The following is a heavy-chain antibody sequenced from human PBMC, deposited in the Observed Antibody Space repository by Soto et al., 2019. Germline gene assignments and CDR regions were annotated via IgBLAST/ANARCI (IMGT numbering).Heavy chain of an antibody. CDR2: VYYTGST. CDR3: VRTARQGAVAPHWFDR. J-gene: IGHJ5*02. Sequence: KTSETLSLTCTVSGGSITDYSWVWIRQPAGKGLEWIGYVYYTGSTYYNPSLMSRLTISVDTSKNQFSLKLTSVTAAETAVYYCVRTARQGAVAPHWFDRWGQGTQVTVSS. V-gene: IGHV4-59*06. CDR1: GGSITDYS. D-gene: IGHD2-21*02.